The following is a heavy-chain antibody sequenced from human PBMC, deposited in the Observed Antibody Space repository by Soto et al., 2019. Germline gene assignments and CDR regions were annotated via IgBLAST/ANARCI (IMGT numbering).Heavy chain of an antibody. J-gene: IGHJ5*02. D-gene: IGHD3-16*01. V-gene: IGHV3-23*01. CDR3: AKEGGVPNWFDP. CDR2: ISGSGGST. CDR1: GSTFTSYA. Sequence: GGSLRLSCAAHGSTFTSYAMSWVRQAPGKGLEWVSAISGSGGSTYYADSVKGRFTISRDNSKNTLYLQMNSLRAEDTAVYYCAKEGGVPNWFDPWGQGTLVTVSS.